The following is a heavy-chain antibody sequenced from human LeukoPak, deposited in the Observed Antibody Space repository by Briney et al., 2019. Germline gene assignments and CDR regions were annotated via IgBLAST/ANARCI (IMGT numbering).Heavy chain of an antibody. J-gene: IGHJ4*02. CDR2: ISSSSSYT. CDR1: GFTFSSYA. D-gene: IGHD2-15*01. V-gene: IGHV3-11*05. Sequence: GGSLRLSCAASGFTFSSYAMSWVRQAPGKGLEWVSYISSSSSYTNYADSVKGRFTISRDNAKNSLYLQMNSLRAEDTAVYYCARETPIASWGQGTLVTVSS. CDR3: ARETPIAS.